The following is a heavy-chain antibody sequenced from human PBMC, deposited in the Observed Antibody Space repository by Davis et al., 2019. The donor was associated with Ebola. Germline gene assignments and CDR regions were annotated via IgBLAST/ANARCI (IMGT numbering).Heavy chain of an antibody. CDR1: GFTFSSYA. V-gene: IGHV3-23*01. Sequence: GGSLRLSCAASGFTFSSYAMSWVRQAPGKGLEWVSAIRDSGGRTYYADSVKGRFTISRDNSKNTLYLQMNSLRAEDTAVYYCARVRWTSGYYFDYWGQGTLVTVSS. CDR3: ARVRWTSGYYFDY. J-gene: IGHJ4*02. CDR2: IRDSGGRT. D-gene: IGHD3-22*01.